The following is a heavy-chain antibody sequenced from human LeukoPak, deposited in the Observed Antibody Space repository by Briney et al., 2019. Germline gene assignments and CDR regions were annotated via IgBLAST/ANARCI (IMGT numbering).Heavy chain of an antibody. Sequence: WGSLRLSCAASGFTFSGSRMTWVRQTPGKGPELVAHINPDGNEQFYMDPVKGQFSITRDNAANSVYLQMNSLRVEDTALYYCARAGVGVTILDYWGQGTLVTVSS. V-gene: IGHV3-7*01. CDR1: GFTFSGSR. D-gene: IGHD3-10*01. CDR2: INPDGNEQ. CDR3: ARAGVGVTILDY. J-gene: IGHJ4*02.